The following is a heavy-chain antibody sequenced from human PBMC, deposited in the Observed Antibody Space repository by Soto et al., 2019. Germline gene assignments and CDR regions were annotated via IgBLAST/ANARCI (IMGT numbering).Heavy chain of an antibody. D-gene: IGHD2-2*01. J-gene: IGHJ5*02. Sequence: SETLSLTHTVPGGSLTNYYCRWIRQPPGKGLEWTGYIYHSGSTYYNPSLKSRVTISVDRSKNQFSLKLSSVTAADTAVYYCARVPDRWGQGTLVTVSS. CDR3: ARVPDR. CDR2: IYHSGST. V-gene: IGHV4-59*12. CDR1: GGSLTNYY.